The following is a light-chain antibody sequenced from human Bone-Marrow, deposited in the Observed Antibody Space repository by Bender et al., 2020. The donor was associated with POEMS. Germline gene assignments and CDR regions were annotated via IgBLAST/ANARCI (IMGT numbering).Light chain of an antibody. CDR3: CSYAGTYRGV. V-gene: IGLV1-44*01. CDR1: GSNIGGYP. Sequence: QSVLTQPPSVSGTPGQRVTISCSGSGSNIGGYPVNWYQQLPGTAPRLLIYTNNERPSGVSNRFSGSKSGNTASLTISGLQAEDEADYYCCSYAGTYRGVCGGGTKLTVL. J-gene: IGLJ3*02. CDR2: TNN.